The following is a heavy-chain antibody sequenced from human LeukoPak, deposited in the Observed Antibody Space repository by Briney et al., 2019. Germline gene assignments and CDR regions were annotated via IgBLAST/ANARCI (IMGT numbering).Heavy chain of an antibody. CDR3: ARDRGITMIVYYYGMDV. Sequence: SVKVSCKASGGTFISYAISWVRQAPGQGLEWMGRIIPLLGIATYAQKFQGRVTITADKSTSTAYMELSSLRSEDTAVYYCARDRGITMIVYYYGMDVWGQGTTVTVSS. CDR1: GGTFISYA. J-gene: IGHJ6*02. CDR2: IIPLLGIA. V-gene: IGHV1-69*04. D-gene: IGHD3-22*01.